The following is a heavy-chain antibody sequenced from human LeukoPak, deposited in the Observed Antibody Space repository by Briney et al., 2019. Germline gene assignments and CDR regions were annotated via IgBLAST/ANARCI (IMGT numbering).Heavy chain of an antibody. Sequence: GESLKISCKGFGYTFTSYWIGWVRQMPGKGLEWMGIIYPGDSDTRYSPSFQGQVTISADKSISTAYLQWSSLKASDTAMYYCARHAGCYIYGSGYHYYYYMDVWGKGTTVTVSS. CDR3: ARHAGCYIYGSGYHYYYYMDV. CDR1: GYTFTSYW. J-gene: IGHJ6*03. D-gene: IGHD3-10*01. V-gene: IGHV5-51*01. CDR2: IYPGDSDT.